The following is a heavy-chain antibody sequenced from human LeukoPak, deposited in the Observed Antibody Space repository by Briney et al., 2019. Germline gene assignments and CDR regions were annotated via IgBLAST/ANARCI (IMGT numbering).Heavy chain of an antibody. J-gene: IGHJ5*02. D-gene: IGHD4-17*01. Sequence: ASVKVSCKASGYTLTDYYMHWVRQAPGQGLEWMGWINPNSGGTNYAQKFQGRVTMTRDTSISTAYMELSRLRSDDTAVYYCARGYGDYESNWFDPWGQGTLVTVSS. CDR2: INPNSGGT. V-gene: IGHV1-2*02. CDR3: ARGYGDYESNWFDP. CDR1: GYTLTDYY.